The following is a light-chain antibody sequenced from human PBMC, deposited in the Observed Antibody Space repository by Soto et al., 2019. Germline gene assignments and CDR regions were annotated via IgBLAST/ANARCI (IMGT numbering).Light chain of an antibody. V-gene: IGKV1-5*01. Sequence: DIQMTQSPSTLSASVGDRVTITCRASQSISSWLAWYQQKPGKAPKLLIYDASSLESGVPSRFSGSGSGTEFTLTISSLQPDDFATYYCQHYGTFVQGTKVEIK. CDR2: DAS. J-gene: IGKJ1*01. CDR3: QHYGT. CDR1: QSISSW.